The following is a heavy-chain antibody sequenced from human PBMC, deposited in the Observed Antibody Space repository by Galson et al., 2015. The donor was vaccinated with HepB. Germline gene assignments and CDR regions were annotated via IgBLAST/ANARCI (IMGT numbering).Heavy chain of an antibody. CDR3: ARTVGYYDSSGYYYGGYYYYYMDV. CDR1: GFTVSSNY. CDR2: IYSGGST. J-gene: IGHJ6*03. Sequence: SLRLSCAASGFTVSSNYMSWVRQAPGKGLEWVSVIYSGGSTYYADSVKGRFTISRDNSKNTLYLQMNSLRAEDTAVYYCARTVGYYDSSGYYYGGYYYYYMDVWGKGTTVTVSS. V-gene: IGHV3-66*01. D-gene: IGHD3-22*01.